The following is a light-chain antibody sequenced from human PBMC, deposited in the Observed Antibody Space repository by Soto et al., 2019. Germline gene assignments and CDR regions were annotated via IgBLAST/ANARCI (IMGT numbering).Light chain of an antibody. CDR2: AAS. CDR1: QGVSYW. Sequence: DLQMTQSPSSVSASIGDRVTNTYRASQGVSYWLAWYQQKPGRAPKLLIYAASTLQSGVPSRFNGSGSGTDFTLTISSLQPEDFATYYCQQAYSFPLTFGGGTKVEIK. V-gene: IGKV1-12*01. J-gene: IGKJ4*01. CDR3: QQAYSFPLT.